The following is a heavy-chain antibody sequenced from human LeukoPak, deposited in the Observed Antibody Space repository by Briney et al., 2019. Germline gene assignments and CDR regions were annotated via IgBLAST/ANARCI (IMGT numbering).Heavy chain of an antibody. CDR3: AREGDCGGGSCYSSPLDY. CDR2: IYHSGST. J-gene: IGHJ4*02. CDR1: GYSISSGYY. Sequence: KSSENLSLTCTVSGYSISSGYYWGWIRQPPGKGLEWIGSIYHSGSTYYNPSLKSRVTISADTSKNQFSLKLTSVTAADTAMFYCAREGDCGGGSCYSSPLDYWGQGTLVTVSS. D-gene: IGHD2-15*01. V-gene: IGHV4-38-2*02.